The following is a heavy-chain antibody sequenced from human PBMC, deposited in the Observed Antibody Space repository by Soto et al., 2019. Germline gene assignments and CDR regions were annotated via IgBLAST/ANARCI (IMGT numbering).Heavy chain of an antibody. CDR1: GCSVSTGMEY. D-gene: IGHD3-10*01. Sequence: SETLSLTCTFSGCSVSTGMEYWGWVRQPPGKALEFIGYMYKTGETLLNPSLKSRVTLSMETSKNQFSLTLSSVTAADTAVYFCMKAHESGDFLGMSVWGPGTTVTLSS. CDR2: MYKTGET. V-gene: IGHV4-61*01. CDR3: MKAHESGDFLGMSV. J-gene: IGHJ6*02.